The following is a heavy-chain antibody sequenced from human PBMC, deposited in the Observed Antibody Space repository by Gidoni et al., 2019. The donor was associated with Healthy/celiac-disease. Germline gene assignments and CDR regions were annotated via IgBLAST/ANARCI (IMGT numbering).Heavy chain of an antibody. CDR2: INPNSGGT. V-gene: IGHV1-2*02. Sequence: QVQLVQSGAEVKKPGASVKVSCKASGYTFTGYYMHWVRQAPGQGLEWMGWINPNSGGTNYAQKFQGRVTMTRDTSISTAYMELSRLRSDDTAVYYCASFPPGYCSSTSCSKGGDWFDPWGQGTLVTVSS. J-gene: IGHJ5*02. CDR1: GYTFTGYY. D-gene: IGHD2-2*01. CDR3: ASFPPGYCSSTSCSKGGDWFDP.